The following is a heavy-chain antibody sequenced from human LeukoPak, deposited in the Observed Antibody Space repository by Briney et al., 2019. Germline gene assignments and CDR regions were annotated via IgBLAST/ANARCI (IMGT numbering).Heavy chain of an antibody. J-gene: IGHJ6*02. Sequence: SGTLSLTCAVSGGSISSSNWWSWIRQPPGKGLEWIGEINHSGSTNYNPSLKSRVTISVDTSKNQFSLKLSSVTAADTAVYYCASAGHCSGGSCSHYYYYYGMDVWGQGTTVTVSS. V-gene: IGHV4-4*02. CDR3: ASAGHCSGGSCSHYYYYYGMDV. CDR2: INHSGST. CDR1: GGSISSSNW. D-gene: IGHD2-15*01.